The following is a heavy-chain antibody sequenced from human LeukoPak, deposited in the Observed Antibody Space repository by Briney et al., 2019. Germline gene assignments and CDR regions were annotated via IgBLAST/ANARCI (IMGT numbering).Heavy chain of an antibody. Sequence: ASVKVSCKASGYTFTSYYMHWVRQAPGQGLEWMGIINPSGGSTSYAQKFQGRVTMTRDTSTSTVYMELSSLRSEDTAVYYYAREHSGSYPYYYYYGMDVWGQGTTVTVSS. CDR2: INPSGGST. J-gene: IGHJ6*02. V-gene: IGHV1-46*01. D-gene: IGHD1-26*01. CDR3: AREHSGSYPYYYYYGMDV. CDR1: GYTFTSYY.